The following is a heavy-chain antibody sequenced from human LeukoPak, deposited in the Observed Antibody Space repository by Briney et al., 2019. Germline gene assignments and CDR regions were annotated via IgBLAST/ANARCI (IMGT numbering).Heavy chain of an antibody. V-gene: IGHV4-4*02. CDR3: ARLGDCSSTSCYKGFDY. CDR2: IYHTGST. Sequence: KSSGTLSLTCAVSGGSITSTNWWNWVRQPPGKGLEWIGEIYHTGSTNYNPSLKSRVTISVDTSKNQFSLKLRSVTAADTAVYYCARLGDCSSTSCYKGFDYWGQGTLVTVSS. J-gene: IGHJ4*02. D-gene: IGHD2-2*02. CDR1: GGSITSTNW.